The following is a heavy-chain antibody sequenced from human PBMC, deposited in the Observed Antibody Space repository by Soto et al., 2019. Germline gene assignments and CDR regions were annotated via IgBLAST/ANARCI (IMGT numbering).Heavy chain of an antibody. CDR3: ARGPEVLARGAPFSDY. CDR1: GGSISNSDYF. D-gene: IGHD3-10*01. V-gene: IGHV4-30-4*01. CDR2: SSSSGNT. J-gene: IGHJ4*02. Sequence: QVPLQESGPGLVKPLQTLSLTCTVSGGSISNSDYFWSWIRQSPGKGLECIGYSSSSGNTYYNPSLRSRAGLSVDPSKNQFSLWLTFVTVEVTAVYYCARGPEVLARGAPFSDYWGQETLVPVSS.